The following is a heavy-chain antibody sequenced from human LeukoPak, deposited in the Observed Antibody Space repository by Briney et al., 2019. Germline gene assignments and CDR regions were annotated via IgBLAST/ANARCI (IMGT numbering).Heavy chain of an antibody. V-gene: IGHV3-74*01. D-gene: IGHD2-2*03. CDR2: IKSDGSAT. CDR3: AMDINGDLFHV. J-gene: IGHJ6*02. CDR1: EFSFSSYW. Sequence: PGGALRLSCAGSEFSFSSYWMDWVRQPPEKGLEWVFSIKSDGSATAYADSVKGRFSMSTDSAKYTASLHMNSLRVEDTAMYYCAMDINGDLFHVWGQGTPVTVSS.